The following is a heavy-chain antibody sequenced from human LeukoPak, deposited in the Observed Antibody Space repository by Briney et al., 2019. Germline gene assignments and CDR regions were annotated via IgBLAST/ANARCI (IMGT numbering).Heavy chain of an antibody. CDR2: INPNSGGT. D-gene: IGHD6-13*01. CDR3: ARDKVGIAAAGSTGDWFDP. J-gene: IGHJ5*02. CDR1: GYTCTGYY. V-gene: IGHV1-2*02. Sequence: GASVKVSCKAPGYTCTGYYMHWVRQAPGQGLEWMGWINPNSGGTNYAQKFQGRVTMTRDTSISTAYMELSRLRSDDTAVYYCARDKVGIAAAGSTGDWFDPWGQGTLVTVSS.